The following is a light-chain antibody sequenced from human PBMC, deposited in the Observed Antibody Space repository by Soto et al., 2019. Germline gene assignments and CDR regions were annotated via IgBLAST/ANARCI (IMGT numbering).Light chain of an antibody. CDR1: QSISSW. J-gene: IGKJ1*01. Sequence: DIQMTQSPSTLSASVGDRVTITCRASQSISSWLSWYQQKTGKAPKLLIYKASSLESWVTSRFSGSGSGTDFTLTISSLQPDYFATYYCQQYSTCGQGTKVEIK. CDR3: QQYST. V-gene: IGKV1-5*03. CDR2: KAS.